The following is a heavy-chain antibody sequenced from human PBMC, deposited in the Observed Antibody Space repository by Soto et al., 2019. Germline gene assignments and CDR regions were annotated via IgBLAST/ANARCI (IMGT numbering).Heavy chain of an antibody. V-gene: IGHV4-30-4*01. CDR3: ASTDYSDRSVYSY. D-gene: IGHD3-22*01. CDR2: IYYSGST. J-gene: IGHJ4*02. Sequence: SETLSLICTVSGGSISSGDYYWSWIRQPPGKGLEWIGYIYYSGSTYYNPSLKSRVTISVDTSKNQFSLKLSSVTAADTAVYYCASTDYSDRSVYSYWGQGTLVTVSS. CDR1: GGSISSGDYY.